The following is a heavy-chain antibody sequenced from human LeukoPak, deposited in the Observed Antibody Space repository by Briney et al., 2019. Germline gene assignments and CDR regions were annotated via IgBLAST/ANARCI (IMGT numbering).Heavy chain of an antibody. D-gene: IGHD3-16*01. CDR2: INSDGSTT. V-gene: IGHV3-74*01. Sequence: GGSLRLSCAASGFIFSNYWMHWVRQAPGKGLLWVSRINSDGSTTNYADSVKGRFTISRDNSNNTLYLQMNSLRVEDTAVYYCARGGPEWPLDYWGQGTLVTVSS. CDR3: ARGGPEWPLDY. J-gene: IGHJ4*02. CDR1: GFIFSNYW.